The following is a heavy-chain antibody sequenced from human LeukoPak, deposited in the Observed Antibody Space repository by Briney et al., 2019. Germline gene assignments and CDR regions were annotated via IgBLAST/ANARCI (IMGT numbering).Heavy chain of an antibody. D-gene: IGHD2-15*01. Sequence: SVKVSCKASGGTFSSYAISWVRQAPGQGLEWMGRIIPILGIANYAQKFQGRVTITADKSTSTAYMELSSLRSEDTAVYYCARDDRGYCSGGSCDSLVHWFDPWGQGTLVTVSS. V-gene: IGHV1-69*04. CDR3: ARDDRGYCSGGSCDSLVHWFDP. CDR2: IIPILGIA. J-gene: IGHJ5*02. CDR1: GGTFSSYA.